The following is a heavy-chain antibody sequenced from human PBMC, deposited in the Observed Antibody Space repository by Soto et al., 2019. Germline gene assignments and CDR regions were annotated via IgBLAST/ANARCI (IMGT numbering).Heavy chain of an antibody. J-gene: IGHJ6*02. CDR1: GGSISSGDYY. CDR3: AREAVSLGMDI. V-gene: IGHV4-30-4*01. Sequence: SETLSLTCTVSGGSISSGDYYWSWIRQPPGKGLEWIGYIYYSGSTYYNPSLKSRVTISVDTSKNQFSLKLSSVTAADTAVYYCAREAVSLGMDIWGQGTTVTVSS. CDR2: IYYSGST.